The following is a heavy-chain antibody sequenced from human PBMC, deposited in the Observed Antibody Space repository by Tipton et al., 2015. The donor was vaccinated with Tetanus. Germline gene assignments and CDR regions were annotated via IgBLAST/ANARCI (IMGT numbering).Heavy chain of an antibody. Sequence: TLSLTCAVSGGSISSSKLWSWVRQPPGKGLEWVGEMYDSGLTNHNPSLKSRVTISIDKSKNHFSLELSSVTAADTAVYYCARANYDSAKKGPFDSWGQGILVVVSS. CDR2: MYDSGLT. D-gene: IGHD3-3*01. CDR1: GGSISSSKL. CDR3: ARANYDSAKKGPFDS. V-gene: IGHV4-4*02. J-gene: IGHJ4*02.